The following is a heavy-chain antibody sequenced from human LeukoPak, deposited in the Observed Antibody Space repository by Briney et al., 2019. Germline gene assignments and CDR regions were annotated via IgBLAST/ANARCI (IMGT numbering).Heavy chain of an antibody. Sequence: GGSLRLSCAASGFTVSSNYMSWVRQAPGKGLEWVSVIYSGGTTYYADSVKGRFTISRDNSKNTLYLQMNSLRADDTAVYYCARANWNDDAFGIWGQGTMVTVS. V-gene: IGHV3-66*01. J-gene: IGHJ3*02. CDR2: IYSGGTT. CDR3: ARANWNDDAFGI. CDR1: GFTVSSNY. D-gene: IGHD1-20*01.